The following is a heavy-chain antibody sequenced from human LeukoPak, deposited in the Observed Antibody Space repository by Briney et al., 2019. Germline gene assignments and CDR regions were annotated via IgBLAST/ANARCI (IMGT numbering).Heavy chain of an antibody. J-gene: IGHJ4*02. CDR1: GYSFNSYW. V-gene: IGHV5-51*01. CDR2: IYPGDSDT. CDR3: ARSLQFYGDYPDY. D-gene: IGHD4-17*01. Sequence: GESPKTSCKSSGYSFNSYWNGWGRQMPGEGLEWVGIIYPGDSDTRYSPSFQGQVTISADKSISTAYLQWSSLKASDTAMYYCARSLQFYGDYPDYWGQGTLVTVSS.